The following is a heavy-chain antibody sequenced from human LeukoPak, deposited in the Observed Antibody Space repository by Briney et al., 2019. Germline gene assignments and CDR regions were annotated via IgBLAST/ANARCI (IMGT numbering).Heavy chain of an antibody. CDR2: IYTSGST. CDR3: ARFGGYNFDY. Sequence: PSETLSLTRTVSGGSISSGSYYWSWIRQPAGKGLEWIGRIYTSGSTNYNPSLKSRVTISVDTSKNQFSLKLSSVTAADTAVYYCARFGGYNFDYWGQGTLVTVSS. J-gene: IGHJ4*02. D-gene: IGHD6-25*01. V-gene: IGHV4-61*02. CDR1: GGSISSGSYY.